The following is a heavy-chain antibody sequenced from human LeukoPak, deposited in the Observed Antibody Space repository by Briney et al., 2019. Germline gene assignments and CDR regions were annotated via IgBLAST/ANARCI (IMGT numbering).Heavy chain of an antibody. Sequence: GGSLRLSCAASGFTFSTYWMSWVRQAPGKGLEWVANIHQDGNEKYYVDSVKGRFTISRDNAKNSVFLQMDSLRVEDTALYYCARGQLADSYWGQGALVTVSS. CDR2: IHQDGNEK. V-gene: IGHV3-7*01. D-gene: IGHD3-22*01. J-gene: IGHJ4*02. CDR3: ARGQLADSY. CDR1: GFTFSTYW.